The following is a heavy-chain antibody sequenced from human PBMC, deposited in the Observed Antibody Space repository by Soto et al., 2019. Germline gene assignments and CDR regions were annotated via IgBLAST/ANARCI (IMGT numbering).Heavy chain of an antibody. CDR3: ASGSYYYDGMDV. CDR1: GGSISSSSYY. V-gene: IGHV4-39*01. CDR2: IYYSGST. Sequence: QLQLQESGPGLVKPSETLSLTCTVSGGSISSSSYYWGWIRQPPGKGLEWIGSIYYSGSTYYNPSLKSRVTISVDTSKNQFSLKLSSVTAADTAVYYCASGSYYYDGMDVWGQGTTVTVSS. J-gene: IGHJ6*02. D-gene: IGHD1-26*01.